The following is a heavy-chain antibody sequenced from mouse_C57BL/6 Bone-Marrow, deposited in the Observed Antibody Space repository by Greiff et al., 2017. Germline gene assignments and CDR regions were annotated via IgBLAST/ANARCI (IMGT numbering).Heavy chain of an antibody. CDR1: GFTFSDYY. J-gene: IGHJ1*03. Sequence: EVKLMESEGGLVQPGSSMKLSCTVSGFTFSDYYFAWVRQVPEKGLEWVANFNYDGSSTYYLDSLKNRFIISSDNAKNLLYLQMSSLKSEDTATYYCARDTGSNYRYFDVWGTGTTVTVSA. CDR3: ARDTGSNYRYFDV. V-gene: IGHV5-16*01. CDR2: FNYDGSST. D-gene: IGHD1-1*01.